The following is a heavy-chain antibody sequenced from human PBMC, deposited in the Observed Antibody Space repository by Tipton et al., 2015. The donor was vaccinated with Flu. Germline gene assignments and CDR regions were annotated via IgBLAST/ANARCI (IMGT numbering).Heavy chain of an antibody. V-gene: IGHV3-53*01. J-gene: IGHJ4*02. Sequence: SLRLSCAASGFSVTNNYVTWVRQAPGKGLEWVSVIYTAGRTKSVDSVKDRFVISRDIYKNMVYLQMNSLRVDDTAMYYCARDMGRGYGEWDSWGQGTLVTVSS. CDR3: ARDMGRGYGEWDS. CDR2: IYTAGRT. D-gene: IGHD3-10*01. CDR1: GFSVTNNY.